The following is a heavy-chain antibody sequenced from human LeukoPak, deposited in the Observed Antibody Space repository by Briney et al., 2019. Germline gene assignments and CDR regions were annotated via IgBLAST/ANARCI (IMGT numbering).Heavy chain of an antibody. CDR2: IRYDGSNK. D-gene: IGHD6-13*01. Sequence: GRSLRLSCAASGFTFSTYGMHWVRRSPGKGLEWVAFIRYDGSNKYYADSVKGRFTISRDNSKNTLYLQMNSLRAEDTAVYYCAKDPRGYSSSWYVDYWGQGTLVTVSS. CDR1: GFTFSTYG. J-gene: IGHJ4*02. V-gene: IGHV3-30*02. CDR3: AKDPRGYSSSWYVDY.